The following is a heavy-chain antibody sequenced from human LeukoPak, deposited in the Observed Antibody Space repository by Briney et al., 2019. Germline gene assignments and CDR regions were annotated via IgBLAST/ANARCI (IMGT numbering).Heavy chain of an antibody. D-gene: IGHD1-14*01. Sequence: GGSLRLSCAASGFTFSAYWMHWVRQAPGEGLEWLADIRQDGDQTYYADSVKGRFTISRDNAKNSLYLQLNSLRAEDTAVYYCAKDLASTGALDLWGQGTLVTVSS. CDR3: AKDLASTGALDL. J-gene: IGHJ4*02. CDR2: IRQDGDQT. CDR1: GFTFSAYW. V-gene: IGHV3-7*01.